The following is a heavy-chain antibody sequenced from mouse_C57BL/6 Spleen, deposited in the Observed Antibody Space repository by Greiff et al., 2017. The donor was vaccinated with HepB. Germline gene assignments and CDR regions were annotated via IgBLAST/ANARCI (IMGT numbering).Heavy chain of an antibody. CDR1: GFTFSSYG. J-gene: IGHJ4*01. CDR3: ARRPGSSYYYAMDY. Sequence: EVQLVESGGDLVKPGGSLKLSCAASGFTFSSYGMSWVRQTPDKRLEWVATISSGGSYTYYPDSVKGRFTISRDNAKNTLYLQMSSLKSEDTAMYYCARRPGSSYYYAMDYWGQGTSVTVSS. V-gene: IGHV5-6*01. D-gene: IGHD1-1*01. CDR2: ISSGGSYT.